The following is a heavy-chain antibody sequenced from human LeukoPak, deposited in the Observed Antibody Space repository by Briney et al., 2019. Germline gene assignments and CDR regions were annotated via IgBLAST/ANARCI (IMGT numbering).Heavy chain of an antibody. J-gene: IGHJ4*02. Sequence: GGSLRLSCAASGFTFSNYWMTWVRQAPGKGLEWVAHINQDGSEEHYMDSVKARFTISRDNAKNSLSLQMNSLRAEDTAVYYCVRDGGVSGYDLLDYWGQGTLVNVSS. V-gene: IGHV3-7*01. CDR1: GFTFSNYW. CDR3: VRDGGVSGYDLLDY. D-gene: IGHD5-12*01. CDR2: INQDGSEE.